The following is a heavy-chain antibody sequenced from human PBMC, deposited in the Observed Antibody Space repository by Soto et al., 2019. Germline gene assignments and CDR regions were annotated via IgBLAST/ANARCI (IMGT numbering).Heavy chain of an antibody. V-gene: IGHV1-69*13. CDR1: GGTFSSYA. Sequence: GASVKVSCKASGGTFSSYAISWVRQAPGQGLEWMGGIIPIFGTANYAQKFQGRVTITADESTSTAYMELSSLRSEDTAVYYCARDHGYCISTSCSRGLDYWGQGTLVTVSS. D-gene: IGHD2-2*03. CDR3: ARDHGYCISTSCSRGLDY. J-gene: IGHJ4*02. CDR2: IIPIFGTA.